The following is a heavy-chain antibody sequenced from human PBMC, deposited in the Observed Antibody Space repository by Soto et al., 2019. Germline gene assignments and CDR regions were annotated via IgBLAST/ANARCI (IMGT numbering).Heavy chain of an antibody. CDR2: ISSSSSTI. CDR3: AREAGRLGYCSGGSCCLFDY. D-gene: IGHD2-15*01. J-gene: IGHJ4*02. Sequence: GGSLRLSCAASGFTFSSYSMNWVRQAPGKGLEWVSYISSSSSTIYYADSVKGRFTISRDNAKNSLYLQMNSLRDEDTAVYYCAREAGRLGYCSGGSCCLFDYWGQGTLVTVSS. V-gene: IGHV3-48*02. CDR1: GFTFSSYS.